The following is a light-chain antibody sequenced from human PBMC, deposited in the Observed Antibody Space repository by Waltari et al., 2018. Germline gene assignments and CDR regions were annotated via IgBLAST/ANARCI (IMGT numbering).Light chain of an antibody. J-gene: IGKJ1*01. V-gene: IGKV3-20*01. CDR1: QSVSRD. Sequence: EIVLTQSPGPPPLSPRERATLSCMASQSVSRDLAWYQQSPGQAPRLLIYVASNRATGIPDRFSGSGSGTDFSLIISRLEAEDVAVYYCQHYASLPGTFGQGTKVEIK. CDR3: QHYASLPGT. CDR2: VAS.